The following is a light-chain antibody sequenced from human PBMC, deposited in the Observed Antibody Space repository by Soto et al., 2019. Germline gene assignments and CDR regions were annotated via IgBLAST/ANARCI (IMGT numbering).Light chain of an antibody. CDR1: QTISTY. CDR3: QQRSDWPWT. J-gene: IGKJ1*01. CDR2: DAS. V-gene: IGKV1-39*01. Sequence: DIQMTQSPSSLSASVGDRVTITCRASQTISTYLNWYQQKPGKAPRLLIYDASSLLSGVPSRFSGSGSGTDFTLTIASLQPEDFAVYYCQQRSDWPWTFGQGTKVEIK.